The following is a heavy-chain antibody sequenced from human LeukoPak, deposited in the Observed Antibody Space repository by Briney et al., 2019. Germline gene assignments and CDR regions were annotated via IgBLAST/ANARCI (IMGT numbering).Heavy chain of an antibody. CDR3: AREGGSDY. CDR1: GGSISSGDYY. D-gene: IGHD1-26*01. J-gene: IGHJ4*02. CDR2: IYYSGST. Sequence: PSETLSLTCTVSGGSISSGDYYWSWIRQPPGKGLEWIGYIYYSGSTYYNPSLKSRVTISVATPKHQFSLKLSSVTAADTAVYYCAREGGSDYWGQGTLVTVSS. V-gene: IGHV4-30-4*01.